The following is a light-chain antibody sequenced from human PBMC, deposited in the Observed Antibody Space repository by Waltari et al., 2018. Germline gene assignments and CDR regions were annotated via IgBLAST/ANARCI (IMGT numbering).Light chain of an antibody. J-gene: IGLJ2*01. CDR3: LFYYHGGKQVV. CDR1: TGMVTSDYY. CDR2: ATS. Sequence: QTVVTQEPSLTVSPGGTVTLTCASSTGMVTSDYYPNWFQQKPGQAPRALIYATSNKHSWTPARFSGSLLGGKAVLTLSAVQPEDEAEYYCLFYYHGGKQVVFGGGTKLTVL. V-gene: IGLV7-43*01.